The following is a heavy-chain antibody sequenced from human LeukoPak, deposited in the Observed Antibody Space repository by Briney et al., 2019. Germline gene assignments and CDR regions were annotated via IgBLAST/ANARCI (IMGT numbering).Heavy chain of an antibody. D-gene: IGHD3-22*01. Sequence: GASVKVSCKASGYTFTSYGISWVRQAPGQGLEWMGWISAYNGNTNHAQKLQGRVTMTTDTSTSTAYMELRSLRSDDTAVYYCARAPDYYYDSSGPHFDYWGQGTLVTVSS. V-gene: IGHV1-18*01. CDR2: ISAYNGNT. CDR1: GYTFTSYG. CDR3: ARAPDYYYDSSGPHFDY. J-gene: IGHJ4*02.